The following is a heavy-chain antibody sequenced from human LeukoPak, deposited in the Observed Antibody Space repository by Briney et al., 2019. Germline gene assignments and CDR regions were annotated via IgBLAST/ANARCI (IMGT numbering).Heavy chain of an antibody. CDR3: ARGTYSSSWRGVYYYYYMDV. J-gene: IGHJ6*03. D-gene: IGHD6-13*01. V-gene: IGHV3-11*01. Sequence: GGSLRLSCAASGFTFSDYYMSWIRQAPGKGLEWVSYISSSGSTIYYADSVKGRFTISRDNAKDSLYLQMNSLRSDDTAVYYCARGTYSSSWRGVYYYYYMDVWGKGTTVTISS. CDR2: ISSSGSTI. CDR1: GFTFSDYY.